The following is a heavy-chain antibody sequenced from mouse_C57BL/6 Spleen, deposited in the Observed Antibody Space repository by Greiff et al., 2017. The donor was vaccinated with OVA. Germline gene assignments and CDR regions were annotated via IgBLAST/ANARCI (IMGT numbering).Heavy chain of an antibody. CDR2: IYPGDGDT. J-gene: IGHJ1*03. D-gene: IGHD2-3*01. CDR1: GYAFSSYW. Sequence: VKLVESGAELVKPGASVKISCKASGYAFSSYWMNWVKQRPGKGLEWIGQIYPGDGDTNYNGKFKGKATLTADKSSSTAYMQLSSLTSEDSAVYFCARGYEEYFDVWGTGTTVTVSS. CDR3: ARGYEEYFDV. V-gene: IGHV1-80*01.